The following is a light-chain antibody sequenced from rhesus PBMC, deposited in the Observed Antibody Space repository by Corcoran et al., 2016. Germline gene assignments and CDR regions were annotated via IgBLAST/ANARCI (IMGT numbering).Light chain of an antibody. CDR2: CAS. V-gene: IGKV1S12*01. J-gene: IGKJ4*01. CDR1: QNIYSN. Sequence: DIQMTQSPSALSASVGDRVTISCRASQNIYSNLAWYQQKPGKAPKPLIYCASSLHTGFPSRFCGGGSGTDFTLTISSLQPEGSAAYYCQHYYNSPLTFGGWTKVEIK. CDR3: QHYYNSPLT.